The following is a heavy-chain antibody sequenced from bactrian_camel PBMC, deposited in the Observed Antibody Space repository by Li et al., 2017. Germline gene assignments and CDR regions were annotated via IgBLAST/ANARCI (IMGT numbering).Heavy chain of an antibody. V-gene: IGHV3S53*01. CDR2: IDRDGST. D-gene: IGHD2*01. Sequence: QLVESGGGSVQAGGSLRLSCVYSGLVENIKYCMGWFRQAPGKGREGVAGIDRDGSTNYGDFVKGRFTISRENAQNTVYLQMHSLKPEDTAMYYCAARPSSMPLFSMLVRPRDTDFDSWGQGTQVTVS. J-gene: IGHJ6*01. CDR3: AARPSSMPLFSMLVRPRDTDFDS. CDR1: GLVENIKYC.